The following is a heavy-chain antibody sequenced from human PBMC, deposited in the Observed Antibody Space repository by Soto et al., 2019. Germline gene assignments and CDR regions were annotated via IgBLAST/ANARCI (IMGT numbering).Heavy chain of an antibody. J-gene: IGHJ3*02. CDR1: GYTFTSYY. V-gene: IGHV1-46*01. CDR2: TNPRGGST. Sequence: ASVKVSCKASGYTFTSYYIHLVRQAPGQRLGGMGKTNPRGGSTSYAQKFQGRVTMTRDTSTSTVYMELSSLRSEDTAVYYCARVERGIDSSGYYGAFDIWGQGTMVTVSS. D-gene: IGHD3-22*01. CDR3: ARVERGIDSSGYYGAFDI.